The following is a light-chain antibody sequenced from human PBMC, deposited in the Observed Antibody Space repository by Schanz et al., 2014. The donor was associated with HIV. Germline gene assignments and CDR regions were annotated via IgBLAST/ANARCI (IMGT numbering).Light chain of an antibody. CDR2: GAS. J-gene: IGKJ1*01. CDR3: QQYGSPPWT. CDR1: QSVSSNF. V-gene: IGKV3-20*01. Sequence: EIVLTQSPGTLSLSPGERATLSCRASQSVSSNFLAWYQQKPGQAPRLLIYGASSRATGIPDRFSGSGSGTDFTLTISRVEPEDYAVYFCQQYGSPPWTFGQGTKVLVK.